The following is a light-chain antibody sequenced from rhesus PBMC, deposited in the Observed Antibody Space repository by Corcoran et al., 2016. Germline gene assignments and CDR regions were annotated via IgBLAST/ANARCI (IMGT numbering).Light chain of an antibody. J-gene: IGKJ4*01. V-gene: IGKV1-74*01. CDR1: ENVNNY. CDR3: QHGYGTPLT. CDR2: KAS. Sequence: DIQMTQSPSSLSASVGDRVTITCRASENVNNYLNWYQQNPGKAPKLLIYKASTLQSGVPSRFSGIGSGTDYTFTISSLQPEDVATYYCQHGYGTPLTFGGGTKVELK.